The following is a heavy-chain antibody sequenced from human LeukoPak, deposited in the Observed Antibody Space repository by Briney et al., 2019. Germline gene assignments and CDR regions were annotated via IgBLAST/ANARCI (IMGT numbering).Heavy chain of an antibody. CDR2: INHSGST. Sequence: SETLSLTCAVCGGSFSGYYWSWIRQPPGKGLEWIGEINHSGSTNYNPSLKSRVTISVGTSKNQFSLKLSSVTAADTAVYYCARARYSSSWFDYWGQGTLVTVSS. CDR3: ARARYSSSWFDY. CDR1: GGSFSGYY. V-gene: IGHV4-34*01. D-gene: IGHD6-13*01. J-gene: IGHJ4*02.